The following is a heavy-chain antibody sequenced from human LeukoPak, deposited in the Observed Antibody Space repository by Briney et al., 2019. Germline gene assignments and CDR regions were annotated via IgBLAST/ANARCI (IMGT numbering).Heavy chain of an antibody. CDR1: GFTVSSNY. J-gene: IGHJ4*02. CDR2: IYSGGST. D-gene: IGHD2-21*02. CDR3: ARGYSSRAGTTDCCSLDY. V-gene: IGHV3-66*01. Sequence: GGSLRLSCAASGFTVSSNYMSWVRQAPGKGLEWVSVIYSGGSTYYADSVRGRFTISRDNSRNTLFLQMNSLRADDTAVYYCARGYSSRAGTTDCCSLDYWGQGTLVTVSS.